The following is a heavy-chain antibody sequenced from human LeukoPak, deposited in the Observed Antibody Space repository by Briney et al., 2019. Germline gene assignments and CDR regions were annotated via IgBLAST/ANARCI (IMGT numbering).Heavy chain of an antibody. D-gene: IGHD6-19*01. CDR1: GGSISSGDYY. J-gene: IGHJ6*02. V-gene: IGHV4-30-4*01. CDR2: IYYSGST. Sequence: PSQTLSLTCTVSGGSISSGDYYWSWIRQPPGKGLEWIGYIYYSGSTNYNPSLKSRVTISVDTSKNQFSLKLSSVTAADTAVYYCARGDMGSGWYYYYGMDVWGQGTTVTVSS. CDR3: ARGDMGSGWYYYYGMDV.